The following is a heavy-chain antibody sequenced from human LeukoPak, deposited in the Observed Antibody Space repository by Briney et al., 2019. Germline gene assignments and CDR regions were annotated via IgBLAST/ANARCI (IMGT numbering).Heavy chain of an antibody. D-gene: IGHD1-26*01. CDR3: AKDRSYYSDYYYYYMDV. CDR1: GFTFSSYG. J-gene: IGHJ6*03. Sequence: GGSLRLSCAASGFTFSSYGMHWVRQAPGKGLEWVAFIRYDGSNKYYADSVKGRFTISRDNSKNTLYLQMNSLRAEDTAVYYCAKDRSYYSDYYYYYMDVWGKGTTVTISS. V-gene: IGHV3-30*02. CDR2: IRYDGSNK.